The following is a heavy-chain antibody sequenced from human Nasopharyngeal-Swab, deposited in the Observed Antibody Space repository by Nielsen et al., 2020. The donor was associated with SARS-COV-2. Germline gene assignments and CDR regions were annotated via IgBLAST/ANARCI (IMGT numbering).Heavy chain of an antibody. Sequence: LRLSCTVSGGSISSGGYYWSWIRQHPGKGLEWIGYIYYSGSTYYNPSLKSRVTISVDTSKNQFSPKLSSVTAADTAVYYCARDHQAHTIYPYYGMDVWGQGTTVTVSS. CDR1: GGSISSGGYY. J-gene: IGHJ6*02. V-gene: IGHV4-31*03. CDR3: ARDHQAHTIYPYYGMDV. D-gene: IGHD3-3*01. CDR2: IYYSGST.